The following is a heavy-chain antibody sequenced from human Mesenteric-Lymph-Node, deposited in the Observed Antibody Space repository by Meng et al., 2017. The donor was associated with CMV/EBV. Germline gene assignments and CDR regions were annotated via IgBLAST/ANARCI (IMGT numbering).Heavy chain of an antibody. J-gene: IGHJ4*02. V-gene: IGHV3-21*01. CDR1: GFTFSSYN. CDR2: ITSSNYI. CDR3: ARLSGSSGYPY. D-gene: IGHD3-22*01. Sequence: LSLTCAASGFTFSSYNMNWVRQAPGRGLEWVSSITSSNYIHYADSVKGRFTISRDNGKNSLYLQMNSLRVEDTAVYYCARLSGSSGYPYWGQGTLVTVSS.